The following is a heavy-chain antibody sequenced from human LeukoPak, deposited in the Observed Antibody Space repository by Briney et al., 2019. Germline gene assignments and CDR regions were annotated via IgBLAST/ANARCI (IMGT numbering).Heavy chain of an antibody. CDR1: GFTFSSYW. D-gene: IGHD4-17*01. V-gene: IGHV3-7*01. CDR3: ARENGDYADAFDI. J-gene: IGHJ3*02. CDR2: IKQDGSEK. Sequence: PGGSLRLSCAASGFTFSSYWMSWVRQAPGKGLEWVANIKQDGSEKYYVDSVKGRFTISRDNAKSSLYLQMNSLRAEDTAVYYCARENGDYADAFDIWGQGTMVTVSS.